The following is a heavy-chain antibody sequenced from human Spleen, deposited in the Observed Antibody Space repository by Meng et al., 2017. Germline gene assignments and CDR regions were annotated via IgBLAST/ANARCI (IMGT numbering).Heavy chain of an antibody. CDR1: GGSISSGGDY. CDR2: IYYTGST. Sequence: VQLQDPGPGLVKPSQTLSLTRPVVGGSISSGGDYWCWIRQHPGKGLEWIGYIYYTGSTYYNPSLKSRVSLSVDTSQNNLSLKLSSVTAADSAVYYCARGPTTMAHDFDYWGQGTLVTVSS. D-gene: IGHD4-11*01. J-gene: IGHJ4*02. CDR3: ARGPTTMAHDFDY. V-gene: IGHV4-31*03.